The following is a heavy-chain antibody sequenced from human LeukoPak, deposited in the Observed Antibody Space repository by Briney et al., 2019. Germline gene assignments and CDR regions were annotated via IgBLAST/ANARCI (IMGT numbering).Heavy chain of an antibody. CDR2: IRYDGSNK. J-gene: IGHJ4*02. CDR1: GFTFDDYG. D-gene: IGHD1-14*01. CDR3: ASSITKFHIIDY. Sequence: AGGSLRLSCAASGFTFDDYGMHWVRQAPGKGLEWVAFIRYDGSNKYYADSVKGRFTISRDNSKNTPYLQMNSLRAEDTAVYYCASSITKFHIIDYWGQGTLVTVSS. V-gene: IGHV3-30*02.